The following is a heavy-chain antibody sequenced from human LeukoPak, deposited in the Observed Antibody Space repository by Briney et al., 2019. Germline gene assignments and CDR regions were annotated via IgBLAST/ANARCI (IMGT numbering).Heavy chain of an antibody. V-gene: IGHV3-7*01. CDR1: GFTFSDSW. J-gene: IGHJ6*02. CDR3: ATYTHWVVGDV. D-gene: IGHD3-16*01. CDR2: MNQDGSAK. Sequence: QSGGSLRLSCAASGFTFSDSWMSWVRQAPGKGLEWVANMNQDGSAKGYVDSVKGRFTISRDNARNSLYLQMSSLRPEDTAVYYCATYTHWVVGDVWGQGTTVTVSS.